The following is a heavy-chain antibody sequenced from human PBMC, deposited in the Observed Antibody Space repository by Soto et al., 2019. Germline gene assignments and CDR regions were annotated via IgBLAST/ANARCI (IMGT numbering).Heavy chain of an antibody. J-gene: IGHJ6*02. Sequence: GGSLRLSCAASGFTLSSYEMNWVRQAPGKGLEWVSYTSSSGSITYYADSVKGRFIVSRDNTKNSLFLQMNSLRAEDTGTYYCARDRGVTSYYYNAMDVWGQGTTVTV. CDR2: TSSSGSIT. V-gene: IGHV3-48*03. CDR3: ARDRGVTSYYYNAMDV. CDR1: GFTLSSYE. D-gene: IGHD2-21*02.